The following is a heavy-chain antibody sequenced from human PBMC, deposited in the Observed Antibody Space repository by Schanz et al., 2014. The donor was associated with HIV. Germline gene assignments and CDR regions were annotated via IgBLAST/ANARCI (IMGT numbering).Heavy chain of an antibody. CDR3: AKDNGWPLASYYGMDV. Sequence: EVQLVESGEDLVQPGRSLRLSCAASGFTFDDYAMHWVRQVPGKGLEWVSGISWNSGSIGYADSVKGRFTISRDNAKNSLYLQMNSLRAEDTALYYCAKDNGWPLASYYGMDVWGQGTTVTVSS. V-gene: IGHV3-9*01. J-gene: IGHJ6*02. CDR2: ISWNSGSI. CDR1: GFTFDDYA. D-gene: IGHD6-19*01.